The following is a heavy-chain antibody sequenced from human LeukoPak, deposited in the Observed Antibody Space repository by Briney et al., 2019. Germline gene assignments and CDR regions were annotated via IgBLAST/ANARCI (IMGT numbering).Heavy chain of an antibody. D-gene: IGHD3-16*01. CDR3: ARASWVSSTDAVR. V-gene: IGHV3-23*01. Sequence: QTGGSLRLPCAASGLSFSTFAMSWVRQGPARGLEWVSSMRGNGETFYADSVKGRFTLSSDSSRNTVYLQLNNLRVEDTAIYYCARASWVSSTDAVRWGQGTLVTVSS. J-gene: IGHJ4*02. CDR1: GLSFSTFA. CDR2: MRGNGET.